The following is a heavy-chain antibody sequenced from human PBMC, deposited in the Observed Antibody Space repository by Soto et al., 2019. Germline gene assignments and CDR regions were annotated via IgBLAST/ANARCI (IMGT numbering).Heavy chain of an antibody. CDR3: ARVYSGSYSDS. CDR2: IFHSGST. CDR1: GASIXSNNR. V-gene: IGHV4-4*02. D-gene: IGHD1-26*01. Sequence: SETLSLTCAFSGASIXSNNRWIWVRQPPGKGLEWIGEIFHSGSTNYNPSLKTRLTISVDMSKNHFSLTLSSVTAADTAVYYCARVYSGSYSDSWGRGTLVTVSS. J-gene: IGHJ4*02.